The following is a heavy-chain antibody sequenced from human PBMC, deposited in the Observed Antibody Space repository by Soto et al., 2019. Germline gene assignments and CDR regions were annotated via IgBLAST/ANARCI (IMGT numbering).Heavy chain of an antibody. CDR2: INAGSGKT. Sequence: QVQLVQSGAVEKKPGASVKVSCKTSGYTFTTYGMHWVRQAPGQRPEWLGWINAGSGKTKYSQRFPGRVSITRDTSASTVYVDLSSLRSEDTAVYYCTVTTKTSYFDYWGQGTLVIVSS. CDR3: TVTTKTSYFDY. D-gene: IGHD4-17*01. CDR1: GYTFTTYG. J-gene: IGHJ4*02. V-gene: IGHV1-3*05.